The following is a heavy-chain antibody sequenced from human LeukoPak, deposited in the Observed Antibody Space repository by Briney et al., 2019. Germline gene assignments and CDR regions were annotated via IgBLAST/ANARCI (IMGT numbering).Heavy chain of an antibody. J-gene: IGHJ3*02. V-gene: IGHV1-69*01. CDR2: IIPIFGTA. D-gene: IGHD4-23*01. CDR1: GGTFSSYA. Sequence: SVKVSCKASGGTFSSYAISWVRQAPGQGLEWMGGIIPIFGTANYAQKFQGRVTITADESTSTAYMELSSLRSEDTAVYYCARDYGGNLALDIWGQGTMVTVSS. CDR3: ARDYGGNLALDI.